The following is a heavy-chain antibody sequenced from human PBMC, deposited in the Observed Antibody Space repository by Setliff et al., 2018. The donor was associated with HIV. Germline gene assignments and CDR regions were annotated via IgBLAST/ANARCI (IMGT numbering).Heavy chain of an antibody. D-gene: IGHD3-10*01. V-gene: IGHV4-59*11. Sequence: LSLTCTVSGGSISSHYWSWIRQPPGKGLEWIGSIYYSGSTNYNPSLKSRVTISVDTSKNQFSLKLSSVTAADTAVYYCARDPPGVRWFGEFYGMDVWGQGTTVTVSS. CDR3: ARDPPGVRWFGEFYGMDV. CDR1: GGSISSHY. J-gene: IGHJ6*02. CDR2: IYYSGST.